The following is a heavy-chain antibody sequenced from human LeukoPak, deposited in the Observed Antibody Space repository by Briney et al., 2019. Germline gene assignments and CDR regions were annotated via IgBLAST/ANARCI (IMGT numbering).Heavy chain of an antibody. J-gene: IGHJ4*02. D-gene: IGHD2-15*01. CDR3: ASPGSDATPN. CDR1: GFTFSSYW. Sequence: GGSLRLSCAASGFTFSSYWMSWVRQAPGKGLEWVGNIKQDGSEKYYVDSVKGRFTISRDNAKNSLYLQMNRLRAEDTAVYYCASPGSDATPNWGQGTLVTVSS. V-gene: IGHV3-7*01. CDR2: IKQDGSEK.